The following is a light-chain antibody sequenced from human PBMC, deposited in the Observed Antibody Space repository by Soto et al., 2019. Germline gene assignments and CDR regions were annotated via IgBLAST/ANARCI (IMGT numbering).Light chain of an antibody. CDR2: GAS. CDR1: QSVSTY. J-gene: IGKJ1*01. Sequence: EIVLTQSPATLSSSPGERATLSGRASQSVSTYLAWYQQKPGQATRLIIYGASTRATGIPARFSGSGSGTEFTLTISSLQSEDFAFYYCQQYNNWPPWTFGQGTKVDIK. CDR3: QQYNNWPPWT. V-gene: IGKV3-15*01.